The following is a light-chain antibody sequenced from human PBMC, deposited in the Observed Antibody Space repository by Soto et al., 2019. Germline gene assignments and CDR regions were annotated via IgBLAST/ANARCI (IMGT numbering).Light chain of an antibody. CDR1: NSDVGGYNY. J-gene: IGLJ3*02. CDR3: SSYTSDNTLA. V-gene: IGLV2-14*01. CDR2: EVS. Sequence: QSVLTQPASVSGSPGQSITISCTGNNSDVGGYNYVSWYQQYPGKAPKLMIYEVSNRPSGVSNRFSGSKSGNTASLTISGLQAEDEADYYCSSYTSDNTLAFGGGTKLTVL.